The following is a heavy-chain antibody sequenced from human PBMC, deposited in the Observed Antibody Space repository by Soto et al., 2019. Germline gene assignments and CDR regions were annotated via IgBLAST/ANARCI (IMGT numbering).Heavy chain of an antibody. CDR2: IVNDGSEQ. V-gene: IGHV3-33*01. D-gene: IGHD3-10*02. J-gene: IGHJ5*02. CDR3: ARDDLYVDNGLYL. CDR1: GFSFSTHG. Sequence: QVQLVESGGGVVRPGRSPRLSCAATGFSFSTHGMHWVRQAPGKGLEWVAVIVNDGSEQQYADSVKGRFTISRDNARNILYLQMNNLRAEDTALYYCARDDLYVDNGLYLWCQGTLVTVSS.